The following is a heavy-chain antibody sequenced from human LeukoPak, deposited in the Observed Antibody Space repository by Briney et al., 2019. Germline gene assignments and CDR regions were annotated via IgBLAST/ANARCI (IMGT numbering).Heavy chain of an antibody. Sequence: PGGSLRLSCAASGFTFSSYGMHWVRQAPGKGLEWVAVIWYDGSNKYYADSVKGRFTISRDNSKNTLYLQMNSLRAEDTAVYYCARDLGYYDSSGYYSYDAFDIWGQGTMVTVSS. V-gene: IGHV3-33*01. D-gene: IGHD3-22*01. J-gene: IGHJ3*02. CDR1: GFTFSSYG. CDR3: ARDLGYYDSSGYYSYDAFDI. CDR2: IWYDGSNK.